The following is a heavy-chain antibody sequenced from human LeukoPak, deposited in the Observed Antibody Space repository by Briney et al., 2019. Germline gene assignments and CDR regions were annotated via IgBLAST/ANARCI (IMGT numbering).Heavy chain of an antibody. J-gene: IGHJ4*02. CDR1: GGSLSDYY. Sequence: PSETLSLTCAVYGGSLSDYYWNWIRHPPGKGLEWIGEINYSGSPNYNPSLKSRVTISLDTSMKKFYLKLNPVTAADTAVYYCASTERCSTTCPLDYWGQGTLVTVSS. CDR2: INYSGSP. D-gene: IGHD2-2*01. CDR3: ASTERCSTTCPLDY. V-gene: IGHV4-34*01.